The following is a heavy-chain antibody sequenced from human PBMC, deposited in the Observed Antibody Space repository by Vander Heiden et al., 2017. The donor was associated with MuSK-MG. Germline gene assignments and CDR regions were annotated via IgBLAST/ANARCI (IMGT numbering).Heavy chain of an antibody. CDR3: ARDKAVAGSFDY. J-gene: IGHJ4*02. Sequence: QVQLVESGGGVVQPGRSLRLSCAASGFTFSSYAMHWVRQAPGKGLEWVAVISYDGSNKYYADAVKGRFTISRDNSKKTLYLKMNSMRAEDTAVYYCARDKAVAGSFDYWGQGTLVTVSS. V-gene: IGHV3-30-3*01. CDR2: ISYDGSNK. CDR1: GFTFSSYA. D-gene: IGHD6-19*01.